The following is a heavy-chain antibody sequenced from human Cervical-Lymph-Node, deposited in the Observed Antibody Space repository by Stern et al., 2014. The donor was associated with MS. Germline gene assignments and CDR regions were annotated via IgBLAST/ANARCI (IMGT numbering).Heavy chain of an antibody. CDR1: AGTFSSYG. V-gene: IGHV1-69*01. CDR3: ARDPGGYAYYYGMDV. J-gene: IGHJ6*02. D-gene: IGHD3-16*01. Sequence: MQLVESGAEVKKPGSSVKVSCKASAGTFSSYGISWVRQPPGQGLEWMGGIIPIFGTANYAQKFQGRVTITADESTSTAYMELSSLRSEDTAVYYCARDPGGYAYYYGMDVWGQGTTVTVSS. CDR2: IIPIFGTA.